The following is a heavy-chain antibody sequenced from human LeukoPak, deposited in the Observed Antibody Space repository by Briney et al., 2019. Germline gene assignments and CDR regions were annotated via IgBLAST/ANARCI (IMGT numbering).Heavy chain of an antibody. J-gene: IGHJ4*02. V-gene: IGHV1-18*01. CDR2: ISAYNGNT. CDR1: GYTFTSYG. CDR3: ARGYCSGGSCYELDY. D-gene: IGHD2-15*01. Sequence: ASVKVSCKASGYTFTSYGISWVRQAPGQGLEWMGWISAYNGNTNYAQKLQGRVTMTTDTSTSTAYMELRSLRSDDTAVYYCARGYCSGGSCYELDYWGQGTLVTVSS.